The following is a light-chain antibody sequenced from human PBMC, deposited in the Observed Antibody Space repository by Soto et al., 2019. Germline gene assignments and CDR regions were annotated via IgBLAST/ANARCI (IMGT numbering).Light chain of an antibody. J-gene: IGLJ2*01. CDR3: QSYDSSNHVV. Sequence: NFMLTQPHSVSESPGKKVTISCTRSSGSIASNYGQWYQQRPGSAPTTVIYEDNQRPSGVPDRFSGSIDSSSNSASLTISGLKTEDEADYYCQSYDSSNHVVFGGGTKLTVL. CDR2: EDN. CDR1: SGSIASNY. V-gene: IGLV6-57*04.